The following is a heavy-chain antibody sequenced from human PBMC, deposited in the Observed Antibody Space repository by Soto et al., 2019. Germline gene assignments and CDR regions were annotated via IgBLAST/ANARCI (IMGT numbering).Heavy chain of an antibody. CDR2: FYYGGR. V-gene: IGHV4-59*02. CDR1: GGAVGYDY. CDR3: ARADETICYWSFDX. Sequence: PSETLSLTCTVSGGAVGYDYWSWIRQPPGKGLEWIGNFYYGGRYYNPSLKSRVSISADASKNQLSLKLTSVTAADTAVYYCARADETICYWSFDXWGRGTLVTVSX. J-gene: IGHJ2*01. D-gene: IGHD2-21*01.